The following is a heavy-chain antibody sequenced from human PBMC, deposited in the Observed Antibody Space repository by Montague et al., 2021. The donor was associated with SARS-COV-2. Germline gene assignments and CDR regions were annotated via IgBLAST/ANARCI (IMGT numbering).Heavy chain of an antibody. V-gene: IGHV3-48*03. Sequence: SRRLSLSASGYTFSNYEMNWVRQAPGKGLEWVSYISRSGDTIYYADSVMGRFTISRDNAKNSLYLQLNSLRAEDTAVYYCAREDTYGYWSSYFDLWGRGTLVTVSS. CDR3: AREDTYGYWSSYFDL. CDR2: ISRSGDTI. D-gene: IGHD5-18*01. CDR1: GYTFSNYE. J-gene: IGHJ4*02.